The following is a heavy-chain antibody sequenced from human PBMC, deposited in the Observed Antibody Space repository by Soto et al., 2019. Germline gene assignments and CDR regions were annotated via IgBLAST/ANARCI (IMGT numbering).Heavy chain of an antibody. CDR1: GGSFSGYY. CDR3: ARLSGITIFGVVKGPFDY. Sequence: NPSETLSLTCAVYGGSFSGYYWSWIRQPPGKGLEWIGEINHSGSTNYNPSLKSRVTISVDTSKNQFSLKLSSVTAADTAVYYCARLSGITIFGVVKGPFDYWGQGTLVTVSS. V-gene: IGHV4-34*01. J-gene: IGHJ4*02. CDR2: INHSGST. D-gene: IGHD3-3*01.